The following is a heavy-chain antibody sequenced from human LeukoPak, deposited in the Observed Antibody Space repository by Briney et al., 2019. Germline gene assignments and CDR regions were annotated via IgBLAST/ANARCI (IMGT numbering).Heavy chain of an antibody. CDR3: ARDSPSLGAAQFDY. Sequence: ASVKVSCKASGGTFSSYAISWVRQAPGQGLEWMGGIIPIFGTANYAQKFQGRVTITADESTSTAYMELSSLRSEDTAVYYCARDSPSLGAAQFDYWGQGTLVTVSS. CDR1: GGTFSSYA. CDR2: IIPIFGTA. J-gene: IGHJ4*02. D-gene: IGHD6-13*01. V-gene: IGHV1-69*13.